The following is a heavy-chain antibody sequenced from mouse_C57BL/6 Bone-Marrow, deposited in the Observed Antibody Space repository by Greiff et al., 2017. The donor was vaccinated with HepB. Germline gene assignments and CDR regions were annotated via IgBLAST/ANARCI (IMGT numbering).Heavy chain of an antibody. CDR3: TTFYDYYFDY. J-gene: IGHJ2*01. CDR2: IDPENGDT. V-gene: IGHV14-4*01. D-gene: IGHD2-4*01. Sequence: EVQLQQSGAELVRPGASVKLSCTASGFNIKDYYMHWVKQRPEQGLEWIGWIDPENGDTEYASKFQGKATITADTSSNTAYLQLSSLTSEDTAVYYCTTFYDYYFDYWGQGTTLTVSS. CDR1: GFNIKDYY.